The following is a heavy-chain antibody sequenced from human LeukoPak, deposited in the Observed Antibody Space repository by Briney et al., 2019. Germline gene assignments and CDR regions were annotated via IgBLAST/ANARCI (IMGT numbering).Heavy chain of an antibody. D-gene: IGHD2-15*01. CDR1: GFTFSDYV. J-gene: IGHJ4*02. CDR2: ITASGDRT. CDR3: ARRDIVVVVSASDY. Sequence: GESLRLSCAASGFTFSDYVMIWVRQAPGKGLEWVSGITASGDRTFYGDSVRGRFTMSRDNSKNTVYLQMNSLRVDDTAVYYCARRDIVVVVSASDYWGQGTLVTVSS. V-gene: IGHV3-23*01.